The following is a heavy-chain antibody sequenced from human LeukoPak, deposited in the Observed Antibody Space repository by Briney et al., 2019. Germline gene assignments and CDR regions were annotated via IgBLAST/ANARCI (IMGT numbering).Heavy chain of an antibody. CDR2: IRYDGSNK. CDR1: GFTFSSCG. CDR3: AKDLYSYGSFDY. D-gene: IGHD5-18*01. J-gene: IGHJ4*02. Sequence: GGSLRLFCAASGFTFSSCGMHWVRQAPGKGLEGVAFIRYDGSNKYYADSVKGRFTISRDNSKNTLYLQMNSLRAEDTAVYYCAKDLYSYGSFDYWGQGTLVTVSS. V-gene: IGHV3-30*02.